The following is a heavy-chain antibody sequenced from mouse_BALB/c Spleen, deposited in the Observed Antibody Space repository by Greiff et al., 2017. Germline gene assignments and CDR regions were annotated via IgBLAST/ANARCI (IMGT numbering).Heavy chain of an antibody. CDR1: GYTFTSYY. J-gene: IGHJ4*01. Sequence: VQLQQSGPELVKPGASVRISCKASGYTFTSYYIHWVKQRPGQGLEWIGWIYPGNVNTKYNEKFKGKATLTADKSSSTAYMQLSSLTSEDSAVYFCARGGGAMDYWGQGTSVTVSS. CDR3: ARGGGAMDY. V-gene: IGHV1S56*01. CDR2: IYPGNVNT.